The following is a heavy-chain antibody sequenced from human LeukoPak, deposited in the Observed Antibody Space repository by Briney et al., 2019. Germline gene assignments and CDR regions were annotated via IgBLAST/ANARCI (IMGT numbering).Heavy chain of an antibody. J-gene: IGHJ4*02. Sequence: PSVKVSCKASGGSFSSYVITWVRQAPGQGLEWMGWINTNTGNPTYAQGFTGRFVFSLDTSVSTAYLQISSLKAEDTAVYYCAVPYSSGFLFDYWGQGTLVTVSS. CDR2: INTNTGNP. D-gene: IGHD6-19*01. V-gene: IGHV7-4-1*02. CDR3: AVPYSSGFLFDY. CDR1: GGSFSSYV.